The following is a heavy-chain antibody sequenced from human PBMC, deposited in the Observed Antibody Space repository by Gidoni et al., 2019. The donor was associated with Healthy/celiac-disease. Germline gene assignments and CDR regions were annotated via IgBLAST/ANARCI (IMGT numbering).Heavy chain of an antibody. J-gene: IGHJ6*02. CDR3: AAMVTGYYYYGMDV. V-gene: IGHV4-39*01. CDR1: GGSISSSSYY. Sequence: QLQLQESGPGLVKPSETLSLTCTVSGGSISSSSYYWGWIRQPPGKGLEWIGSIYYSGSTYYNPSLKSRVTISVDTSKNQFSLKLSSVTAADTAVYYCAAMVTGYYYYGMDVWGQGTTVTVSS. CDR2: IYYSGST. D-gene: IGHD2-15*01.